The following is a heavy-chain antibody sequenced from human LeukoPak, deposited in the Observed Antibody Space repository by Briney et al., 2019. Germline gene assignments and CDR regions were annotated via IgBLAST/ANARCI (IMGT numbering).Heavy chain of an antibody. V-gene: IGHV3-7*01. CDR1: GFTVSSNE. Sequence: GGSLRLSCAASGFTVSSNEMSWVRQAPGKGLEWVANIKQDGSEKYYVDSVKGRFTISRDNAKNSLYLQMNSLRVEDTAVYYCARGGAARPDFWGQGTLVTVSS. CDR2: IKQDGSEK. D-gene: IGHD6-6*01. J-gene: IGHJ4*02. CDR3: ARGGAARPDF.